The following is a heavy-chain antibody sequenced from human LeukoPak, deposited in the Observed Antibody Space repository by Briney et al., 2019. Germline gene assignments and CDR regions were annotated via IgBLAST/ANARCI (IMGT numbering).Heavy chain of an antibody. CDR2: IYTSGST. CDR3: ARVEDPGIGGGVFDP. D-gene: IGHD1-1*01. Sequence: SETLSLTCTVSGGSISSYYWSWIRQPAGKGLEWIGRIYTSGSTYYNPSLKSRVTISVDTSKNQFSLKLSSVTAADTAVYYCARVEDPGIGGGVFDPWGQGTLVTVSS. CDR1: GGSISSYY. V-gene: IGHV4-4*07. J-gene: IGHJ5*02.